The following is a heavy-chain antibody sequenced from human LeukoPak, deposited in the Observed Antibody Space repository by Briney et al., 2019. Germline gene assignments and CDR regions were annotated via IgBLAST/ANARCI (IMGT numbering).Heavy chain of an antibody. CDR2: ISAYNGNT. V-gene: IGHV1-18*01. D-gene: IGHD2-15*01. CDR1: GYTVTSYG. Sequence: ASVTVSCKASGYTVTSYGISWVRQAPGQGLEWMGWISAYNGNTNYAQKLQGRVTMTTDTSASTAYMELRSLRSDDTAVYYCARRYCSGGSCYSDGYYGMDVWGQGTTVTVSS. CDR3: ARRYCSGGSCYSDGYYGMDV. J-gene: IGHJ6*02.